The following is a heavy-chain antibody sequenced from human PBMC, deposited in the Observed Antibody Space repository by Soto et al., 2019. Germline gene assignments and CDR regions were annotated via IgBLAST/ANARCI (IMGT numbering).Heavy chain of an antibody. D-gene: IGHD2-2*01. V-gene: IGHV4-34*01. Sequence: SETLSLTCAVYGGSFSGYYWSWIRQPPGKGLEWIGEINHSGSTNYNPSLKSRVTISVDTSKNQFSLKLSSVTAADTAVYYCARGYEDIVVVAALGFYYYGMDVWGQGTTVTVSS. J-gene: IGHJ6*02. CDR2: INHSGST. CDR1: GGSFSGYY. CDR3: ARGYEDIVVVAALGFYYYGMDV.